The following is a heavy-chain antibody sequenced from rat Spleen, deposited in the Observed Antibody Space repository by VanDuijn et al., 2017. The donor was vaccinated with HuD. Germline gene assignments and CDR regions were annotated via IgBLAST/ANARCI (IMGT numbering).Heavy chain of an antibody. CDR1: GFTFSDYN. CDR2: IIYDGSRT. CDR3: ASHRHYSVYVMDA. D-gene: IGHD1-1*01. V-gene: IGHV5S10*01. J-gene: IGHJ4*01. Sequence: EVQLVESDGGLVRPGRSLKLSCAASGFTFSDYNMAWVRQAPKKGLEWVATIIYDGSRTYYRDSVEGRFTISRDNAKNTLYLQMDSLRSEDTATYHCASHRHYSVYVMDAWGQGASVTVSS.